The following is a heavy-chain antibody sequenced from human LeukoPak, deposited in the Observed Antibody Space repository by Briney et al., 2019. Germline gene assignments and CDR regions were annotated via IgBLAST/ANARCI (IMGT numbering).Heavy chain of an antibody. CDR3: ARDSSIQSLDP. CDR1: GFTFSSYG. Sequence: PGGSLRLSCAASGFTFSSYGTNWVRQAPGKGLEWVSSITSSSTYIYYADSVKGRFAISRDNAKNSLYLQMNSLRAEDTAVYYCARDSSIQSLDPWGQGTLVTVSS. D-gene: IGHD2-2*01. V-gene: IGHV3-21*01. J-gene: IGHJ5*02. CDR2: ITSSSTYI.